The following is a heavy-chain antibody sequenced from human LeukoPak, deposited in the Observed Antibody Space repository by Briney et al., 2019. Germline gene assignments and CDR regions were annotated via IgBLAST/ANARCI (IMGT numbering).Heavy chain of an antibody. CDR3: TRVGYIDEGIDY. J-gene: IGHJ4*02. Sequence: PRGSLRLSCVASGFPFSSYWMTWVRQAPGKGLEWVANIKQDGSKKSYVDSVKGQFTISRDNAKNSLYLQMNSLRAEDTAIYYCTRVGYIDEGIDYWGQGTLVTVSS. CDR2: IKQDGSKK. CDR1: GFPFSSYW. D-gene: IGHD5-24*01. V-gene: IGHV3-7*04.